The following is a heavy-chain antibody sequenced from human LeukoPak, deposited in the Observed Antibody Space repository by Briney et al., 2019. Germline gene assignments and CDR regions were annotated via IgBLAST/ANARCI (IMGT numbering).Heavy chain of an antibody. CDR2: IYYSGST. V-gene: IGHV4-59*01. J-gene: IGHJ4*02. D-gene: IGHD1-26*01. Sequence: SETLSLTCAVSGGSISSYYWSWIRQPPRKGLDWIGYIYYSGSTNYNPSLKSRVTISVDTSKNQFSLKLSSVTAADTAVYYCARIVGATILLIDYWGQGTLVTVSS. CDR3: ARIVGATILLIDY. CDR1: GGSISSYY.